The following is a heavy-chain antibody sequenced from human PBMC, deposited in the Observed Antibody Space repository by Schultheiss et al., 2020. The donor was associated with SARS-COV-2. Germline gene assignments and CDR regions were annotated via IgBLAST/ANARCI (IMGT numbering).Heavy chain of an antibody. CDR3: ARDPNRVPAAIPWYYFDS. D-gene: IGHD2-2*01. J-gene: IGHJ4*02. CDR1: GFTFSSYD. V-gene: IGHV3-13*05. Sequence: GESLKISCAASGFTFSSYDMHWVRQATGKGLEWVSAIGTAGDPYYPGSVKGRFTISRENAKNSLYLQMNSLRAEDTAVYYCARDPNRVPAAIPWYYFDSWGQGTLVTVSS. CDR2: IGTAGDP.